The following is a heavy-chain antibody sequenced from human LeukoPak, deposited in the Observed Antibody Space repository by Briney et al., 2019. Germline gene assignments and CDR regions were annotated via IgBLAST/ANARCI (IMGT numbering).Heavy chain of an antibody. D-gene: IGHD5-24*01. J-gene: IGHJ3*02. CDR2: IIPIFGIA. CDR3: ARGLVEMAIIDAFDI. V-gene: IGHV1-69*05. CDR1: GGTFSSYA. Sequence: GASVKVSCKASGGTFSSYAISWVRQAPGQGLEWMGGIIPIFGIANYAQKFQGRVTITTDESTSTAYMELSNLRSEDTAVYYCARGLVEMAIIDAFDIWGQGTMVTVSS.